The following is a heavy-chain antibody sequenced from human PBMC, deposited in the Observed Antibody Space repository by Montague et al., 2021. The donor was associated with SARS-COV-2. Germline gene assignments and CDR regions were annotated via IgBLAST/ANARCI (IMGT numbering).Heavy chain of an antibody. J-gene: IGHJ4*02. CDR1: GGSVSRISSH. CDR3: ARLYGSSFDY. CDR2: FYYAGGT. D-gene: IGHD4-17*01. V-gene: IGHV4-39*01. Sequence: SGTLSLTCTVSGGSVSRISSHWGWIRQPPGKGLEYIGSFYYAGGTQYNPSLKSRVTISVDTSNDQFSLKMNSVTAADTAVYFCARLYGSSFDYWGQGTLVTVSS.